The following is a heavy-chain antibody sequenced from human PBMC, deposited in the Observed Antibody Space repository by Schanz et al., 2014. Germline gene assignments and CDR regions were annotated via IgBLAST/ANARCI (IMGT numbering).Heavy chain of an antibody. CDR2: IKQDGSEK. V-gene: IGHV3-7*01. Sequence: EVQLVESGGGLVQPGGSLRLSCAASGFNFKAYAMSWVRQAPGKGLEWVANIKQDGSEKYYVDSVKGRFTISRDNAKNSLYLQMNSLTAEDTAVYYCARGVRIDYWGQGTLVTVSS. CDR3: ARGVRIDY. D-gene: IGHD3-3*01. CDR1: GFNFKAYA. J-gene: IGHJ4*02.